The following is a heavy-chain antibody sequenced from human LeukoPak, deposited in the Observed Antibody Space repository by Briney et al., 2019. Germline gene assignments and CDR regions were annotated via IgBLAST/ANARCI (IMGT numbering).Heavy chain of an antibody. D-gene: IGHD3-22*01. J-gene: IGHJ4*02. CDR3: ARGDYDSSGYYYN. Sequence: SVKVSCKASGGTFSSYAISWVRQAPGQGLEWMGRIIPIFGTANYAQKFQGRVTITTDESTSTAYMELSSLRSEDTAVYYCARGDYDSSGYYYNWGQGALVTVSS. CDR2: IIPIFGTA. V-gene: IGHV1-69*05. CDR1: GGTFSSYA.